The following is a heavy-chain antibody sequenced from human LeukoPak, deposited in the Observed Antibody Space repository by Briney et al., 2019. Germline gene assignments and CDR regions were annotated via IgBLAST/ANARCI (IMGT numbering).Heavy chain of an antibody. CDR2: TNHSGST. J-gene: IGHJ5*02. Sequence: SETLSLTCTVSGGSISGYYWGWIRQPPGKGLEWIGETNHSGSTNYNPSLKSRVTISVDTSKNQFSLKLSSVTAADTAVYYCARLRRAMVRGVTGWFDLWGQGTLVTVSS. CDR3: ARLRRAMVRGVTGWFDL. CDR1: GGSISGYY. V-gene: IGHV4-34*01. D-gene: IGHD3-10*01.